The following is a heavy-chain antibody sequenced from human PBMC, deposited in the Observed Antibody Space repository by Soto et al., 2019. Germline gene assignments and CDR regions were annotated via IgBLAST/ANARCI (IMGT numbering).Heavy chain of an antibody. CDR3: ARESENLTSNFDY. CDR2: ISSTTNYI. Sequence: GSLRLSCAASGFTFTRYSMNWVRQAPGKGLEWVSSISSTTNYIYYGDSMKGRFTISRDNAKNSLYLEMNSLRAEDTAVYYCARESENLTSNFDYWGQGTLVTVSS. V-gene: IGHV3-21*06. J-gene: IGHJ4*02. CDR1: GFTFTRYS.